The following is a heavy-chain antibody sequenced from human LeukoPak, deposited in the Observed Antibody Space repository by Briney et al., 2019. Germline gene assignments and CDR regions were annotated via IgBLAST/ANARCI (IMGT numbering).Heavy chain of an antibody. CDR2: IYSGGST. CDR1: GFTVSSNY. Sequence: GGSLRLSCAASGFTVSSNYMSWVRQAPGKGLEWVSVIYSGGSTYYADSVKGRFTISRDNSKNTLYLQMNSLRAEDTAVYYCARGATYAYYQDYWGQGTLVTVSS. CDR3: ARGATYAYYQDY. J-gene: IGHJ4*02. V-gene: IGHV3-66*01. D-gene: IGHD1-26*01.